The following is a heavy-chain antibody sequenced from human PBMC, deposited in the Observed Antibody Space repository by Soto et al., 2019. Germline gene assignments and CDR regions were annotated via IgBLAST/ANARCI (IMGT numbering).Heavy chain of an antibody. J-gene: IGHJ5*02. CDR3: ARDGIAAEAWVDP. CDR2: ISSSSSTI. CDR1: GFTFSSYS. D-gene: IGHD6-13*01. Sequence: EVQLVESGGGLVQPGGSLRLSCAASGFTFSSYSMNWVRQAPGKGLEWVSYISSSSSTIYYADSVKGRFTISRDNAKNSVYLQINSLRDEDTAVYYCARDGIAAEAWVDPWGQGTLVTVSS. V-gene: IGHV3-48*02.